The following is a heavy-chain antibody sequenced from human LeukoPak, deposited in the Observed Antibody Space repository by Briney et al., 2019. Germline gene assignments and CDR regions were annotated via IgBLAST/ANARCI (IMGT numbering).Heavy chain of an antibody. V-gene: IGHV1-2*02. Sequence: GASVKVSCKASGYTFTGYYMHWVRQAPGQGLEWMGWINPNSGGTNYAQKFQGRVTMTRDTSISTAYMGLSRLRSDDTAVYYCAREGGGSYSYFDYWGQGTLVTVSS. CDR1: GYTFTGYY. D-gene: IGHD1-26*01. CDR2: INPNSGGT. CDR3: AREGGGSYSYFDY. J-gene: IGHJ4*02.